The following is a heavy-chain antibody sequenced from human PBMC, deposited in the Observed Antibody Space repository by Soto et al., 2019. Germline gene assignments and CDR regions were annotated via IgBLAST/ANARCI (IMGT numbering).Heavy chain of an antibody. CDR3: ARDRRPYLGMDV. CDR2: ILPVSGTA. CDR1: GGTFSSYA. V-gene: IGHV1-69*01. Sequence: QVRLVQSGAEVKKPGSSVKVSCKASGGTFSSYAVTWVRQAPGQGLEWIGGILPVSGTANSAPRFQGRVTITADGSTSTADMELSSLRSEDTAVYYCARDRRPYLGMDVWGQGTTVTVSS. J-gene: IGHJ6*01.